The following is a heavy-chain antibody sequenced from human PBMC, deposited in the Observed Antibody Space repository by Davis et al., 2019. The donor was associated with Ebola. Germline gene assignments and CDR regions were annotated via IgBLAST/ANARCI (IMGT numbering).Heavy chain of an antibody. Sequence: SETLSLTCAVSGGSTTRSNWWRWVRQPPGKGLEWIGEINHSGSTNYNPSLKSRVTISVDTSKNQFSLKLSSVTAADTAVYYCARVGGFWSGYGMDVWGQGTTVTVSS. V-gene: IGHV4-4*02. CDR3: ARVGGFWSGYGMDV. D-gene: IGHD3-3*01. J-gene: IGHJ6*02. CDR1: GGSTTRSNW. CDR2: INHSGST.